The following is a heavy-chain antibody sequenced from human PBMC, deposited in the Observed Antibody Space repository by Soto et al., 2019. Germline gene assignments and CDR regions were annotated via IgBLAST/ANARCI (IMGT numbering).Heavy chain of an antibody. J-gene: IGHJ4*02. CDR2: ISSSSSYI. Sequence: EVQLVESGGGLVKPGGSLRLSCVASGFTFSPYSMNWVRQAPGKGLEWVSSISSSSSYIYYADSVKGRFTISRDNARSSLYLQMNSLRAEDTAVYYCARSSLGILRFLEWSFDYWGQGTLVTVSS. CDR3: ARSSLGILRFLEWSFDY. CDR1: GFTFSPYS. D-gene: IGHD3-3*01. V-gene: IGHV3-21*01.